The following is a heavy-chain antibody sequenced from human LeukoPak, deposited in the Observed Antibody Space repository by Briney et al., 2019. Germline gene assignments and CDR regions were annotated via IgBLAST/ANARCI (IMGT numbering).Heavy chain of an antibody. CDR1: GGSFSGYY. CDR3: AREATPHHDAFDI. J-gene: IGHJ3*02. D-gene: IGHD1-14*01. CDR2: INHSGST. Sequence: SETLSLTCAVYGGSFSGYYWSWIRQPPGKGLEWIGEINHSGSTNYNPSLKSRVTISVDTSKNQFSLKLSSVTAADTAVYYCAREATPHHDAFDIWGQGTMVTVSS. V-gene: IGHV4-34*01.